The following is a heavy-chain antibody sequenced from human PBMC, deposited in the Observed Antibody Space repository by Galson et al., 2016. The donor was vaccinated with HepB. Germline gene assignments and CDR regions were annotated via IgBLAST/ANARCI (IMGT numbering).Heavy chain of an antibody. Sequence: SLRLSCAASGFSVSSNYMSWVRQTPGKGLEWVSVIHIGGSTYYGDSVKGRATISRDNSKNTVYLQMNSLRAEDTAVYFCVRDTWKWGYNYASDASDIWGRGTTVTVSS. CDR2: IHIGGST. V-gene: IGHV3-53*01. CDR1: GFSVSSNY. CDR3: VRDTWKWGYNYASDASDI. J-gene: IGHJ3*02. D-gene: IGHD5-18*01.